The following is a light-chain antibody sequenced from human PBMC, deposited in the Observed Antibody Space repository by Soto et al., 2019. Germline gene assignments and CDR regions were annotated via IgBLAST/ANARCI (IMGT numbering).Light chain of an antibody. V-gene: IGKV1-5*01. J-gene: IGKJ5*01. CDR2: AAS. CDR1: QTISSW. Sequence: DIQMTQSPSTLSGSVGDRVTITCRASQTISSWLAWYQQKPGKAPKPLIYAASSLQSGVPARFSGSGSGTDFTLTISSLEPEDFTVYYCQQRSNWPITFGQGTRLEIK. CDR3: QQRSNWPIT.